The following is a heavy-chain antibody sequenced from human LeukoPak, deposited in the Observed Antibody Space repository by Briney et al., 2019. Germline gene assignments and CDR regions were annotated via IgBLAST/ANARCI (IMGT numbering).Heavy chain of an antibody. V-gene: IGHV3-74*01. D-gene: IGHD7-27*01. CDR2: INTDGSDT. Sequence: GGSLRLSCGASGFTFSNHWMHWVRQVSGKGLVWVSRINTDGSDTSYADSVEGRFTISRDNARNTLYLQMNSLRPEDTAVYYCARNNWGIDDWGQGTLVTVSS. CDR1: GFTFSNHW. J-gene: IGHJ4*02. CDR3: ARNNWGIDD.